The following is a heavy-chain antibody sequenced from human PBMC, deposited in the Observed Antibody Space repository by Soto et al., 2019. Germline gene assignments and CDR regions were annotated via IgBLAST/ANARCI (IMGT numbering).Heavy chain of an antibody. CDR3: ARRSRARPPPNFVVVVAATGWFDP. CDR1: GGSFSGYY. Sequence: TSETLSLTCAVYGGSFSGYYWSWIRQPPGKGLEWIGEINHSRSTNYNPSLKSLATISVDTSKNQFSLKLSSVTAADTAVYYCARRSRARPPPNFVVVVAATGWFDPWGQGTLVTVSS. CDR2: INHSRST. J-gene: IGHJ5*02. V-gene: IGHV4-34*01. D-gene: IGHD2-15*01.